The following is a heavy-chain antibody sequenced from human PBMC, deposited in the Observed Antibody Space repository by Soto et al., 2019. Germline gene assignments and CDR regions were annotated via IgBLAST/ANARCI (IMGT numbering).Heavy chain of an antibody. CDR3: ARGFGDQGDYFDY. J-gene: IGHJ4*02. CDR2: IYYSGST. D-gene: IGHD3-3*01. Sequence: SETLSLTCTVSGGSISSYYWSWIRQPPGKGLEWIGYIYYSGSTNYNPSLKSRVTISVDTSKNQFSLKLSSVTAADTAVYYCARGFGDQGDYFDYGGQGTLV. V-gene: IGHV4-59*01. CDR1: GGSISSYY.